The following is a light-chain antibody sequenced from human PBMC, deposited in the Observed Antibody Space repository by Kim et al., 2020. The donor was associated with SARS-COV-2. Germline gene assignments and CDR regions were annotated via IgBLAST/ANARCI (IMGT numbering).Light chain of an antibody. CDR2: AAS. Sequence: SASVGDGVTITCRASQGIRSWLAWYQQKPEKAPKPLIYAASSLQSGVPSRFSGSGSGTDFTLTISSLQPEDFATYYCQQDDSYPLTFGGGTKLEI. CDR1: QGIRSW. CDR3: QQDDSYPLT. V-gene: IGKV1D-16*01. J-gene: IGKJ4*01.